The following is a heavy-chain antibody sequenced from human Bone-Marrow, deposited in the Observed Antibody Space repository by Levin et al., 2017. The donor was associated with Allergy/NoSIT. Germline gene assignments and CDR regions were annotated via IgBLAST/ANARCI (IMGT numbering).Heavy chain of an antibody. J-gene: IGHJ5*02. D-gene: IGHD3-10*01. CDR3: ACVHYCAPDRSCFDP. Sequence: SETLSLTCAVSGGSISDGSYYWGWIRQSPGNGLEWIASIYYTGRTYYNMSLKSRLTISLDTSKSQFSLNLNSVTAAAPAVYYCACVHYCAPDRSCFDPWGQGTLVTVSS. CDR1: GGSISDGSYY. CDR2: IYYTGRT. V-gene: IGHV4-39*01.